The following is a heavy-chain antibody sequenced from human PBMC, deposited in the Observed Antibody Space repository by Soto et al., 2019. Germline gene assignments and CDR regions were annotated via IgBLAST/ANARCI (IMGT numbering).Heavy chain of an antibody. CDR3: ARDPGYSTTWHRASDS. CDR2: VSTYNGHT. J-gene: IGHJ3*02. CDR1: GYTFTSYG. V-gene: IGHV1-18*01. Sequence: QVQLVQSGAEVKKPGASVKVSCKASGYTFTSYGISWVRQAPGQGPEWMGRVSTYNGHTTYVERLQGRVTMTTDTYTNTAYMELRSLRYADTAMYFCARDPGYSTTWHRASDSWGQGTMVSVSS. D-gene: IGHD6-13*01.